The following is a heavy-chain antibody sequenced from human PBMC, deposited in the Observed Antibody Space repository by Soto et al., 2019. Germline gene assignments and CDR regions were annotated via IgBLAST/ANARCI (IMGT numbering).Heavy chain of an antibody. D-gene: IGHD2-15*01. CDR1: GFSFSSHS. CDR2: ISSSGSTI. Sequence: GSLRLSCAASGFSFSSHSMRWVRQAPGKGLEWVSYISSSGSTIYYADSVKGRFTISRDNSKNTLYLQMNSLRAEDTAVYYCAKVPEVVPVYYWGQGTLVTVSS. J-gene: IGHJ4*02. V-gene: IGHV3-48*01. CDR3: AKVPEVVPVYY.